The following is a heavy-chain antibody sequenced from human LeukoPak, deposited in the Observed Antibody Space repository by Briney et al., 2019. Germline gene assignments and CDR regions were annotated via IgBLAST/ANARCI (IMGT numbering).Heavy chain of an antibody. D-gene: IGHD6-13*01. V-gene: IGHV3-9*03. Sequence: PGGSLRLSCAASGFTFDDYAMHWVRQAPGKGLEWVSGISWNSGSIGYADSVKGRFTISRDNAKNSLYLQMNSLRAEDMALYYCAKSRYSSLTNYYYYMDVWGKGTTVTASS. CDR2: ISWNSGSI. CDR1: GFTFDDYA. J-gene: IGHJ6*03. CDR3: AKSRYSSLTNYYYYMDV.